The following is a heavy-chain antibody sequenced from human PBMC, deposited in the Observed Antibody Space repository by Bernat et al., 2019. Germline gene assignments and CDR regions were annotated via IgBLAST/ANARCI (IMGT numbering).Heavy chain of an antibody. D-gene: IGHD6-19*01. J-gene: IGHJ4*02. V-gene: IGHV6-1*01. CDR1: GDSVSSNSAA. Sequence: QVQLQQSGPRLVKPSQTLSLTCAISGDSVSSNSAAWNWIRQSPSRGLEWLGRTYYRSKWYNDYAVSVKSRITINPDTSKNQFSLQLNSVTPEDTAVYYCARDRFSAVAGNKRSFDYWGQGTLVTVSS. CDR2: TYYRSKWYN. CDR3: ARDRFSAVAGNKRSFDY.